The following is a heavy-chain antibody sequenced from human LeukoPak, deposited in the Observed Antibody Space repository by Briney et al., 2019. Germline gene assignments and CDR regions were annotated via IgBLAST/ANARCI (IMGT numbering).Heavy chain of an antibody. CDR2: IKPDGSDK. CDR1: GFTFGKYW. CDR3: TRGILQY. J-gene: IGHJ4*02. V-gene: IGHV3-7*01. Sequence: GGSLRLSCVASGFTFGKYWMTWVRQAPGKGLEWVANIKPDGSDKYYVNSVKGRFIVSRDNTKNSLYLQMNSLRAEDTAVYYCTRGILQYWGQGTLVTVSS.